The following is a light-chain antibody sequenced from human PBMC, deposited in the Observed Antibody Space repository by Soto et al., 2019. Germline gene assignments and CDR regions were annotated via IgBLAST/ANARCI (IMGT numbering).Light chain of an antibody. CDR3: QQYGGTPPT. V-gene: IGKV3-20*01. Sequence: EIVMTQSPATLSVSPGERATLSCRASQSVSSNLAWYQQKPGQAPRLLITGASSRATGIPDRFSGSGSGTDFTLTISRLEPEDFAVYYCQQYGGTPPTFGQGTKVDIK. CDR1: QSVSSN. J-gene: IGKJ1*01. CDR2: GAS.